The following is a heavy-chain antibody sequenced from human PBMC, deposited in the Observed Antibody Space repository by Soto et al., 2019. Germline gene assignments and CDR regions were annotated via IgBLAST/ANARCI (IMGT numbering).Heavy chain of an antibody. CDR3: ARGDFLTGSRNWFDL. CDR2: INHSGTT. Sequence: SETLSLTCAVYGVSLSGYEWSLIRQPPGKGLEWIGEINHSGTTNYDPSLKSRVTISVDTSKNPFSLKLSSVTAADTAVYFFARGDFLTGSRNWFDLLGQGTLVSVSS. D-gene: IGHD3-9*01. CDR1: GVSLSGYE. V-gene: IGHV4-34*01. J-gene: IGHJ5*02.